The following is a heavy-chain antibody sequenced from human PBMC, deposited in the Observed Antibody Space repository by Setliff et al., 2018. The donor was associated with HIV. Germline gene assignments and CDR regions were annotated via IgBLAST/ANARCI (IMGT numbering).Heavy chain of an antibody. CDR1: GGSFSTYY. D-gene: IGHD3-10*01. CDR3: ARGLGRGSGTYYNPPGY. Sequence: SETLSLTCAVYGGSFSTYYWSWIRQSPGRRLEWLGEVNHSGGTNYNPSLKSRVTLSIDTSKNQFSLNLTSVTAADTAVYFCARGLGRGSGTYYNPPGYWGPGTLVTVSS. V-gene: IGHV4-34*01. J-gene: IGHJ4*02. CDR2: VNHSGGT.